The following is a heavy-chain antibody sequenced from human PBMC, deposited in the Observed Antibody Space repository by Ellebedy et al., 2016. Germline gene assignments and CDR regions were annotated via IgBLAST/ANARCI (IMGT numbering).Heavy chain of an antibody. Sequence: GGSLRLXCAVAGFSFKDFFMSWVRQAPGKRLEWVSTISGDGDTTFSADSVKGRFTISRDNSRNTLYLQMDSLRAADTAVYYCYYGHYSGYWGQGTLVTVSS. CDR1: GFSFKDFF. V-gene: IGHV3-23*01. CDR2: ISGDGDTT. J-gene: IGHJ4*02. D-gene: IGHD4-17*01. CDR3: YYGHYSGY.